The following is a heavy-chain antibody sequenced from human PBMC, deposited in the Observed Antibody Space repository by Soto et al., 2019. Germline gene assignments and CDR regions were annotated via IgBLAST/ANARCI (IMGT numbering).Heavy chain of an antibody. CDR2: VYYSGST. CDR3: ARTRMIESWIDY. V-gene: IGHV4-59*01. D-gene: IGHD2-21*01. CDR1: GDSISTYY. Sequence: SETLSLTCDVSGDSISTYYWSWIRQPPGKGLEWIGYVYYSGSTLYNPSLESRVTLSIDMSKKQVSLKLNSVIAADTAVYYCARTRMIESWIDYWGQGTLVTVSS. J-gene: IGHJ4*01.